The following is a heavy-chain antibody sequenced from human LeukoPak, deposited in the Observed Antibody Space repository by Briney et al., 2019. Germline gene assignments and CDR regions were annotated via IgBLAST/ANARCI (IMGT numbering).Heavy chain of an antibody. CDR1: GGTFSSYA. J-gene: IGHJ4*02. V-gene: IGHV1-69*05. CDR2: IIPIFGTA. Sequence: ASVKVSCKASGGTFSSYAISWVRQAPGQGLEWMGGIIPIFGTANYAQKLQGRVTMTTDTSTSTAYMELRSLGSDDTAVYYCARLIVGATGDYWGQGTLVTVSS. D-gene: IGHD1-26*01. CDR3: ARLIVGATGDY.